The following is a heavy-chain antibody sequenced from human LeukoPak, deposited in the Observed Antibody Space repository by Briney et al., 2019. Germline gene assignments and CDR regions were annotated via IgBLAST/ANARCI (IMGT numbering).Heavy chain of an antibody. Sequence: PSETLSLTCTVSGGSISSHYWDWIRQPPGKGLEWIGYIYYSGSTNYNPSLKSRVTISVDTSKNQFSLKLSSVTAADTAVYYCARETTVVTPGRSDVFDIWGQGTMVTVSS. CDR1: GGSISSHY. J-gene: IGHJ3*02. V-gene: IGHV4-59*11. D-gene: IGHD4-23*01. CDR2: IYYSGST. CDR3: ARETTVVTPGRSDVFDI.